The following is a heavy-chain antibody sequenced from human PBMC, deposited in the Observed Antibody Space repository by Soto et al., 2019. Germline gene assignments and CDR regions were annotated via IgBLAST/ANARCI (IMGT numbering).Heavy chain of an antibody. CDR2: INHSGST. CDR1: GGSFSGYY. V-gene: IGHV4-34*01. J-gene: IGHJ4*02. D-gene: IGHD3-10*01. CDR3: ARDLDYYGSGSYYDY. Sequence: QVQLQQWGAGLLKPSETLSLTCAVYGGSFSGYYWSWIRQPPGKGRAWIGEINHSGSTNYNPSLKSRVTISVDTSKNQCSLKLSSVTAADTAVYYCARDLDYYGSGSYYDYWGQGTLVTVSS.